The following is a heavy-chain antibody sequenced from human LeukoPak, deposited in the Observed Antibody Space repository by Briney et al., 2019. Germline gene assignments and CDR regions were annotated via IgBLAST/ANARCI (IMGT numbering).Heavy chain of an antibody. J-gene: IGHJ5*02. CDR2: ISHSGST. Sequence: PSETLTLPCAVYGGSLSDYHWRWIRQSPGKGLEWIGEISHSGSTNYNPSLKSRVTVSLDTSKNQFSLKLSSVTAADTAVYYCARSYSGWFDPWGQGTLVTVSS. V-gene: IGHV4-34*01. CDR3: ARSYSGWFDP. D-gene: IGHD2-21*01. CDR1: GGSLSDYH.